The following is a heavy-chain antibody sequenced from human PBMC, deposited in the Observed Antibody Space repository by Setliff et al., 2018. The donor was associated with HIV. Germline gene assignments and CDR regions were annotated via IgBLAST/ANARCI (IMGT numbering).Heavy chain of an antibody. Sequence: PSQTLSLTCVISGDSVSGNSVSWNWIRQSPSRGLEWLGRTYYRSKWYYQYALSLKSRISINPDTSKNQFSLKLNSVTAADTAVYYCAREGWSDHYYYYMDVWDKGTTVTVSS. D-gene: IGHD2-15*01. J-gene: IGHJ6*03. V-gene: IGHV6-1*01. CDR1: GDSVSGNSVS. CDR3: AREGWSDHYYYYMDV. CDR2: TYYRSKWYY.